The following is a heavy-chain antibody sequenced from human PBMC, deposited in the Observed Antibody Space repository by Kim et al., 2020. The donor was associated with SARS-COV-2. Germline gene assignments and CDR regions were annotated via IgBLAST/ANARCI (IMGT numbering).Heavy chain of an antibody. J-gene: IGHJ4*02. CDR2: LSRSSTYI. Sequence: GGSLRLSCAASGFTFSSYSMNWVRQAPGKGLEWVSSLSRSSTYIYYADSVKGRFTISRDNAKNSLYLQMNTLRAEDTAVYYCARDLYGDYAFDYWGQGTLVTVSS. D-gene: IGHD4-17*01. CDR1: GFTFSSYS. CDR3: ARDLYGDYAFDY. V-gene: IGHV3-21*01.